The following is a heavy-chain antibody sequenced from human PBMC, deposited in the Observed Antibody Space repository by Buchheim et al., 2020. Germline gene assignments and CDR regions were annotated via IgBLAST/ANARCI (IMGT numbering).Heavy chain of an antibody. CDR1: GFTFSSYG. Sequence: QVQLVESGGGVVQPGRSLRLSCAASGFTFSSYGMHWVRQAPGKGLEWVAVISYDGSNENYAESVKGRFTISRDNSKNTAYLQVNSLRPEDTAVYYCAKDRGLGFSYGYYYFDYWGQGTL. V-gene: IGHV3-30*18. CDR2: ISYDGSNE. D-gene: IGHD5-18*01. J-gene: IGHJ4*02. CDR3: AKDRGLGFSYGYYYFDY.